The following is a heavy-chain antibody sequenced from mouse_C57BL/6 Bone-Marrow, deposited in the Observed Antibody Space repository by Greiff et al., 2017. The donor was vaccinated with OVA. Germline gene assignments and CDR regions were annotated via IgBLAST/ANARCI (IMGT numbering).Heavy chain of an antibody. J-gene: IGHJ2*01. V-gene: IGHV1-81*01. CDR3: ARRRITTVVANDY. D-gene: IGHD1-1*01. CDR2: IYPRGGNT. Sequence: QVQLKQSGAELVRPGASVKLSCKASGYTFTSYCISWVKQRTGQGLEWIGEIYPRGGNTDYNGKFKGKATLTADKSSRTAYMQLRSLHSDDSAVYLWARRRITTVVANDYWGQGTTLTVSA. CDR1: GYTFTSYC.